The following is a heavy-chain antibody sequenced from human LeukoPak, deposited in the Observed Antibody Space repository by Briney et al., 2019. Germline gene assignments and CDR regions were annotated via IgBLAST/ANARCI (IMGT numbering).Heavy chain of an antibody. D-gene: IGHD3-9*01. Sequence: ASETLSLTCAVSGGSISSGGYSWSWIRQPPGKGLEWIGYIYHSGSTYYNPSLKSRVTISVDRSKNQFSLKLSSVTAADTAVYYCATSRYFDWLIADYWGQGTLVTVSS. CDR3: ATSRYFDWLIADY. J-gene: IGHJ4*02. V-gene: IGHV4-30-2*01. CDR1: GGSISSGGYS. CDR2: IYHSGST.